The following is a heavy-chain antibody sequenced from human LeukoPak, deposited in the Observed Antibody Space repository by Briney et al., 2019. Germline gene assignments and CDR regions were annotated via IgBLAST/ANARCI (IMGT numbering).Heavy chain of an antibody. V-gene: IGHV4-38-2*02. Sequence: SETLSLTCTVSGYSISSGYYWGWIRQPPGKGLEWIGSIYHSGSTYYNPSLESRVTISVDTSKNQFSLKLSSVTAADTAVYYCARVWCSSTSCYDPSYYYYMDVWGKGTTVTVSS. D-gene: IGHD2-2*01. J-gene: IGHJ6*03. CDR2: IYHSGST. CDR1: GYSISSGYY. CDR3: ARVWCSSTSCYDPSYYYYMDV.